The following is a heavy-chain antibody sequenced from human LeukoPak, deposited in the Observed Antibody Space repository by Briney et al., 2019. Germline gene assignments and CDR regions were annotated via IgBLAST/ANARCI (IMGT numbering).Heavy chain of an antibody. D-gene: IGHD3/OR15-3a*01. CDR2: IRSTAYGGTR. CDR3: TRDLSFEGVDALDI. CDR1: GFSFGDYA. V-gene: IGHV3-49*04. J-gene: IGHJ3*02. Sequence: PGGSLGLSCTASGFSFGDYAMNWVRQAPGKGLEWVGCIRSTAYGGTREYAASVKGRFTISRDDSKSIAYLQMNSLKAEDTAVYYCTRDLSFEGVDALDIWGQGTMVIVSS.